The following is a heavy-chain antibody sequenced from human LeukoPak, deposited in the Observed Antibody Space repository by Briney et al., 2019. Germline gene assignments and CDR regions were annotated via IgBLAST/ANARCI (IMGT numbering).Heavy chain of an antibody. CDR3: ANCSSASCYYFDY. CDR1: GFTFSSYA. V-gene: IGHV3-23*01. CDR2: ISGSGGST. D-gene: IGHD2-2*01. J-gene: IGHJ4*02. Sequence: GGSLRLSCAASGFTFSSYAMSWVRQAPGRGLERVSAISGSGGSTYYADSVRGRFTISRDNSKNTLYLQMNSLRAEDTAVYYCANCSSASCYYFDYWGQGTLVTVSS.